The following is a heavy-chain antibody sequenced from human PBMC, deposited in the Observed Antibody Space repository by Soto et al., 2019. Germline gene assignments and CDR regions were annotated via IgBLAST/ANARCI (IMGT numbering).Heavy chain of an antibody. CDR2: ISGIGGSS. CDR1: GFAFSTYA. V-gene: IGHV3-23*01. D-gene: IGHD3-22*01. CDR3: ASDYYYDSSGYYGSRKAVDY. Sequence: PGGSLRLSCAASGFAFSTYAMTWVRQAPGKGLEWVSVISGIGGSSYYAASVKGRFTISRDNSKNTLFLQMNSLRAEDTAVYYCASDYYYDSSGYYGSRKAVDYWGQGTLVTVSS. J-gene: IGHJ4*02.